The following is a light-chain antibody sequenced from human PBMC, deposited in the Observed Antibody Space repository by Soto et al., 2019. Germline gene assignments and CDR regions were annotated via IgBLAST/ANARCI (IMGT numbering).Light chain of an antibody. CDR3: QKYNSAPNT. CDR2: AAS. J-gene: IGKJ2*01. CDR1: RNISIF. Sequence: DVQMTQSPSSLSASVGDRVTITCRASRNISIFLAWYQQKPGKVPKLLIYAASTLHAGVQSRFSGSGSGTFFTLTINSLQPEDVATYYCQKYNSAPNTFGRGTRLEIK. V-gene: IGKV1-27*01.